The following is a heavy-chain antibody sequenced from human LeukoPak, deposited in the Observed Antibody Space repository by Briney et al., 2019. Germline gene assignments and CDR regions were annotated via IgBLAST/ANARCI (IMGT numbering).Heavy chain of an antibody. V-gene: IGHV5-51*03. CDR1: GYSFTTYW. J-gene: IGHJ5*02. CDR3: ARGRLGSSTNWGWFDP. CDR2: IYPGDSDT. Sequence: PGGSLKISCKGSGYSFTTYWIGWVRQMPGKGLECMGIIYPGDSDTRYSPSFQGQVTISADKSISTAYLQWSSLKASDTAIYYCARGRLGSSTNWGWFDPWGQGTLVTVSP. D-gene: IGHD2-2*01.